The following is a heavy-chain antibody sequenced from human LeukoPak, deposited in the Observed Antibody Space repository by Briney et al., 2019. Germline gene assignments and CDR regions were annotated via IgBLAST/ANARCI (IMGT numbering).Heavy chain of an antibody. CDR2: ISSNGSTI. CDR1: GFTFSDYY. D-gene: IGHD3-10*01. CDR3: ARDQDYYGSESYLGY. V-gene: IGHV3-11*04. J-gene: IGHJ4*02. Sequence: GGPLRLSCAASGFTFSDYYMSGIRQAPGKGRGWFSYISSNGSTIYYADSVKGRFTISRDNAKNSLFLQMNSLRAEDTAVYYCARDQDYYGSESYLGYWGQRTLVTVSS.